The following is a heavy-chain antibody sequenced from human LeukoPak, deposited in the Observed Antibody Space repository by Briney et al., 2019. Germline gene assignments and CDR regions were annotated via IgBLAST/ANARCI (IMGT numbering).Heavy chain of an antibody. J-gene: IGHJ4*02. D-gene: IGHD3-22*01. V-gene: IGHV3-66*01. CDR3: ARDLDKWLSNAFGY. CDR2: IYSGGST. CDR1: GFTVSSNY. Sequence: GGSLRLSCAASGFTVSSNYMSWVRQAPGKGLEWVSVIYSGGSTYYADSVKGRFTISRDNAKNSLYLQMNSLRAEDTAVYYCARDLDKWLSNAFGYWGQGTLVTVSS.